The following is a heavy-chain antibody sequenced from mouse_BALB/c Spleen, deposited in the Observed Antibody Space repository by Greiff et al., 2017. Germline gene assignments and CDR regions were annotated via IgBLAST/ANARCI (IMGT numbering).Heavy chain of an antibody. V-gene: IGHV5-6-3*01. Sequence: EVQGVESGGGLVQPGGSLKLSCAASGFTFSSYGMSWVRQTPDKRLELVATINSNGGSTYYPDSVKGRFTISRDNAKNTLYLQMSSLKSEDTAMYYCARDLGYFSWFAYWGQGTLVTVSA. CDR1: GFTFSSYG. J-gene: IGHJ3*01. CDR3: ARDLGYFSWFAY. CDR2: INSNGGST. D-gene: IGHD2-3*01.